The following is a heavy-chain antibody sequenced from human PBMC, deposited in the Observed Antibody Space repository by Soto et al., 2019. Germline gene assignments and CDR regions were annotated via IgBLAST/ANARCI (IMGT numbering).Heavy chain of an antibody. V-gene: IGHV1-69*06. Sequence: SVKVSCKASGGTFSSYAISWVRQAPGQGLEWMGGINPIFGTPHYAQKYQGRVTITADTFTNTAYMELTRLTSDDTAVYFCAREGRHFDYWGQGTLVTVSS. J-gene: IGHJ4*02. CDR1: GGTFSSYA. CDR2: INPIFGTP. CDR3: AREGRHFDY.